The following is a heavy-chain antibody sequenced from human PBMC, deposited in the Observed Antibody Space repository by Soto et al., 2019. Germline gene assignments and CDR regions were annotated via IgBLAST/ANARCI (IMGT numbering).Heavy chain of an antibody. V-gene: IGHV1-69*06. Sequence: SVKVSCKASGGTFSSYAISWVRQAPGQGLEWMGGINPIFGTPHYAQKYQGRVTITADTFTNTAYMELTRLTSDDTAVYFCAREGRHFDYWGQGTLVTVSS. J-gene: IGHJ4*02. CDR1: GGTFSSYA. CDR2: INPIFGTP. CDR3: AREGRHFDY.